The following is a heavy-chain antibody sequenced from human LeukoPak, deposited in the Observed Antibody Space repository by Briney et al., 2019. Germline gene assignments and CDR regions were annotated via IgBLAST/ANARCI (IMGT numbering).Heavy chain of an antibody. CDR1: GGSFSGYY. J-gene: IGHJ6*02. CDR2: INHSGST. D-gene: IGHD6-19*01. CDR3: ARGQWLASYYYGMDV. Sequence: PSETLSLTCAVYGGSFSGYYWSWIRQPPGKGLEWIGEINHSGSTNYNPSLKSRVTISVDTSKIQFSLKLSSVTAADTAVYYCARGQWLASYYYGMDVWGQGTTVTVSS. V-gene: IGHV4-34*01.